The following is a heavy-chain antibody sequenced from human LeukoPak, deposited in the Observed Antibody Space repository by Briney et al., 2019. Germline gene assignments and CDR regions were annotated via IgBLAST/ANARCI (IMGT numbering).Heavy chain of an antibody. CDR2: VNPSGSST. CDR1: GFSITTSW. CDR3: ARGNTGSSGLWDS. Sequence: GGSLRLSCVASGFSITTSWIPWVRQAPGRGLVWVSRVNPSGSSTNYADFVKGRFTISRDSARNTVYLQMNSLRADDSAVYYCARGNTGSSGLWDSWGQGTLVTVSS. D-gene: IGHD1-26*01. J-gene: IGHJ4*02. V-gene: IGHV3-74*01.